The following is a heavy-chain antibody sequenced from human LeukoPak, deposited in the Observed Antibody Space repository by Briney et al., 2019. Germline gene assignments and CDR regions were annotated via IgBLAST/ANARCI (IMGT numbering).Heavy chain of an antibody. CDR1: GFSFSTFG. V-gene: IGHV3-33*01. J-gene: IGHJ4*02. CDR2: IWYDGSNK. Sequence: GGSLRLSCAASGFSFSTFGMHWVRQAPGKGLEWVALIWYDGSNKYHADSVKGRFTISRDNSKNTLHLQMNSLRAEDTAVYYCARGDETYYFDYWGQGTLVTVSS. CDR3: ARGDETYYFDY.